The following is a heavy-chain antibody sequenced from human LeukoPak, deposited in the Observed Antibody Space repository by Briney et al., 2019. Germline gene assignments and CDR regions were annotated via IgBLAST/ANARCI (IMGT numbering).Heavy chain of an antibody. D-gene: IGHD6-13*01. J-gene: IGHJ5*02. Sequence: SETLSLTCTVSGGSISTSSYYWGWVRQPPGKGLEWIGEIYHSGSTNYNPSLKSRVTISVDKSKNQFSLKLGSVTAADTAVYYCARDLAAAGTPRGWFDPWGQGTLVTVSS. CDR3: ARDLAAAGTPRGWFDP. CDR1: GGSISTSSYY. CDR2: IYHSGST. V-gene: IGHV4-39*07.